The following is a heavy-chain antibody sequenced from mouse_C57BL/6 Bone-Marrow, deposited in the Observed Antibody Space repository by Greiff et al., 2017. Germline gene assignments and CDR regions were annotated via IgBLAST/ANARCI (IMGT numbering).Heavy chain of an antibody. V-gene: IGHV1-64*01. Sequence: VKLQQPGAELVKPGASVKLSCKASGYTFTSYWMPWVKQRPGQGLEWIGMIHPTSGSTNYNEKFKSKATLTVDKSSSTAYMQLSSLTSEDSAVYYCARDDYNDMDDWGQGTSVTVSS. CDR2: IHPTSGST. CDR1: GYTFTSYW. CDR3: ARDDYNDMDD. J-gene: IGHJ4*01.